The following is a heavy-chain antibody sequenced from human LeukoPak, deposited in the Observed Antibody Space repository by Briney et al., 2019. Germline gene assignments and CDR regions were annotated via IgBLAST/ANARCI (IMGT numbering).Heavy chain of an antibody. CDR1: GGSISSSNW. Sequence: SETLSLTCAVSGGSISSSNWWSWVRQPPGKGLEWIGEIYHSGSTNYNPSLESRVSISVDKYKNLFSLKLNSVTAADTAVYYCARNANPTDAFDIWGQGTMVTVFS. V-gene: IGHV4-4*02. J-gene: IGHJ3*02. CDR3: ARNANPTDAFDI. CDR2: IYHSGST. D-gene: IGHD2-2*01.